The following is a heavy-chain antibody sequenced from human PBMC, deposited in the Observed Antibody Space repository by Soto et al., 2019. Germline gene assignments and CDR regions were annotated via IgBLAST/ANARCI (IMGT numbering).Heavy chain of an antibody. Sequence: PGGPLRLSCLASRFTFSSYAMHWVRQAPGKGLEYVSSISSNGDSTYYADSVKGRFTISRDNSKNTMYLQMSSLRAEDTAVYYCVKYYYDSSGYYGLNAFDIWGQGTMVTVSS. CDR2: ISSNGDST. V-gene: IGHV3-64D*06. CDR1: RFTFSSYA. J-gene: IGHJ3*02. D-gene: IGHD3-22*01. CDR3: VKYYYDSSGYYGLNAFDI.